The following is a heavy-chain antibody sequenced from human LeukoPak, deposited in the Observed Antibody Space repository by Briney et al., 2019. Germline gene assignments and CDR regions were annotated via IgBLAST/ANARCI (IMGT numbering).Heavy chain of an antibody. CDR2: VYYSGST. V-gene: IGHV4-39*01. D-gene: IGHD4-17*01. CDR3: ARRVYGDYVDYYYYYTDV. J-gene: IGHJ6*03. Sequence: SETLSLTCTVSGGSISSSSYYWGWIRQPPGKGLERIGSVYYSGSTYYNPSLKSRVAISVDTSKNQFSLKLSSVTAADTAVYYCARRVYGDYVDYYYYYTDVWGKGTTVTVSS. CDR1: GGSISSSSYY.